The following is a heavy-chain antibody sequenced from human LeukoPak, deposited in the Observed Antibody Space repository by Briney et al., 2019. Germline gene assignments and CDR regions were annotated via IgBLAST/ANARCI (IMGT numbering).Heavy chain of an antibody. V-gene: IGHV3-23*01. D-gene: IGHD6-19*01. J-gene: IGHJ3*02. CDR2: ISGGST. CDR3: ANLGIAGGGGDVFDI. Sequence: GGSLRLSCAASGLTFSNYAMSWVRQAPGKGLEWVSAISGGSTYYADSVKGRFTISRDNPKITLYLQMNSLRAEDTAVYYCANLGIAGGGGDVFDIGAQGTMVTVS. CDR1: GLTFSNYA.